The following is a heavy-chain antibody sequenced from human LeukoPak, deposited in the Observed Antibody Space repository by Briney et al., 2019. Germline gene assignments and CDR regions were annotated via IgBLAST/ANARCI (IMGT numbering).Heavy chain of an antibody. D-gene: IGHD1-26*01. CDR2: IYGGGST. Sequence: GGSLRLSCAASGFTVSSNYMSWVRQAPGKGLEWVSVIYGGGSTSYADSVKGRFTISRDNSKNALYLQMNSLRAEDTAVYYCARGFRLGFDYWGQGTLVTVSS. J-gene: IGHJ4*02. CDR3: ARGFRLGFDY. CDR1: GFTVSSNY. V-gene: IGHV3-66*01.